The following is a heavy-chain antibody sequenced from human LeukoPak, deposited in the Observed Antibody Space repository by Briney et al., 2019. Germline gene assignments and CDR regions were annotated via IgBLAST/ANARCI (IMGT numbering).Heavy chain of an antibody. D-gene: IGHD1-26*01. J-gene: IGHJ3*02. Sequence: SETLSLTCTVSGGSISSYYWSWIRQPPGKGLEWIGYIYYSGSTYYNPSLKSRVTISVDTSKNQFSLKLSSVTAAGTAVYYCLVGATPQRAFDIWGQGTMVTVSS. CDR2: IYYSGST. CDR1: GGSISSYY. V-gene: IGHV4-59*08. CDR3: LVGATPQRAFDI.